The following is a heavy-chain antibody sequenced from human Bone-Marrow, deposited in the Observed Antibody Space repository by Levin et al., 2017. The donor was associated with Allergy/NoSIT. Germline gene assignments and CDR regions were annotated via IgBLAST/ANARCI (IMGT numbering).Heavy chain of an antibody. CDR1: GFIFDTFE. CDR2: ISSRSSTL. J-gene: IGHJ4*02. D-gene: IGHD1-1*01. V-gene: IGHV3-48*03. CDR3: ARARGLIMGTTYIDY. Sequence: QAGGSLRLSCVASGFIFDTFEMHWVRQAPGKGLQWIGFISSRSSTLQYADSVRGRFTISRDNAKNSLYLQMENLMPDDSAIYFCARARGLIMGTTYIDYWGQGAQVTVSP.